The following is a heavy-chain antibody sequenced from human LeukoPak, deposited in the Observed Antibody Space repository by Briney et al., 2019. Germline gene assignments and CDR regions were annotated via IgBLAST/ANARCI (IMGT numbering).Heavy chain of an antibody. D-gene: IGHD3-9*01. J-gene: IGHJ3*02. V-gene: IGHV3-15*01. CDR1: GYSISSGYY. Sequence: ETLSLTRAVSGYSISSGYYWGWIRQPPGKGLEWVGRIKSKTDGGTTDYAAPVKGRFTISRDDSKNTLYLQMNSLKTEDTAVYYCTRRYFDWLFPDAFDIWGQGTMVTVSS. CDR3: TRRYFDWLFPDAFDI. CDR2: IKSKTDGGTT.